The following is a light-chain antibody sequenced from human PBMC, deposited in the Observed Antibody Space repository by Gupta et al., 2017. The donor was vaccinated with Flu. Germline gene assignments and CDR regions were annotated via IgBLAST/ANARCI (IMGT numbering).Light chain of an antibody. V-gene: IGLV3-21*02. CDR3: QLWDSSGYCK. Sequence: EANRSGTERVHWYQQRPGQAPILVVYDDSDRPSGVPERFSGSNSGDTATLSISGVEAGDEADYYCQLWDSSGYCKFGGGTKLTV. J-gene: IGLJ2*01. CDR1: RSGTER. CDR2: DDS.